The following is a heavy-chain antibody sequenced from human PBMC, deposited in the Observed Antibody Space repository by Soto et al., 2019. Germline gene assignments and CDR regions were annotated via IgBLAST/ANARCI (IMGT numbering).Heavy chain of an antibody. V-gene: IGHV6-1*01. Sequence: QTLSLTCAISGDSVSSNSAAWNWIRQSPSRGLEWLGRTYYRSKRYNDYAATVKSRLTINPHTSQNQFSLQLNSVTPEDTAVYYCARDHEGMHSSSWYWDAFDIWGQGTMVTVSS. J-gene: IGHJ3*02. D-gene: IGHD6-13*01. CDR3: ARDHEGMHSSSWYWDAFDI. CDR2: TYYRSKRYN. CDR1: GDSVSSNSAA.